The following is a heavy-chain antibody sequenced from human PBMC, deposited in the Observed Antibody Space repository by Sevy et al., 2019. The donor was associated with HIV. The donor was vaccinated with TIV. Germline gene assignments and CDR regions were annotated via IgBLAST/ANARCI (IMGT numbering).Heavy chain of an antibody. CDR3: TTVRYSSSPDYYYYSYMDV. CDR1: GLTFSNAW. J-gene: IGHJ6*03. D-gene: IGHD6-6*01. V-gene: IGHV3-15*01. Sequence: GGSLRLSCAASGLTFSNAWMSWVRQAPGKGLEWVGRIKSKTEGGTTDYDAPVKGRLTTSRDDSKNTLYLQMNSLKTEDTAVFYCTTVRYSSSPDYYYYSYMDVWGKGTTVTVSS. CDR2: IKSKTEGGTT.